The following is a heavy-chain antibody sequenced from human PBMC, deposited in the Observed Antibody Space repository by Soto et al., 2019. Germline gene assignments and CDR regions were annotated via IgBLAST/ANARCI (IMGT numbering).Heavy chain of an antibody. CDR2: ISAYNVNT. D-gene: IGHD2-21*02. CDR3: ARIIVTAMSYYFDY. J-gene: IGHJ4*02. Sequence: ASVKVSCKASGYTFTIYGISWVRQAPGQGLEWMGWISAYNVNTNYAQNIQGRVTMTTDTSTSTAYMELRSLRSDDTAVYYCARIIVTAMSYYFDYWGQGTLVTVPS. V-gene: IGHV1-18*04. CDR1: GYTFTIYG.